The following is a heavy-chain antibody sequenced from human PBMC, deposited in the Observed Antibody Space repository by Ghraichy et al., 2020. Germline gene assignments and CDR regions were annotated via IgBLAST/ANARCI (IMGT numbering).Heavy chain of an antibody. CDR1: GGSISSFY. D-gene: IGHD2-21*02. V-gene: IGHV4-4*07. J-gene: IGHJ6*02. CDR2: IYTSGST. CDR3: ARTYCGDDCYPPSYYYYGMDV. Sequence: SCTVSGGSISSFYWSWIRQPAGKGLEWLGRIYTSGSTSYNPSLKSRVTMSVDTSKNQFSLRLSSVTAADTAVYYCARTYCGDDCYPPSYYYYGMDVWGQGTTVTVSS.